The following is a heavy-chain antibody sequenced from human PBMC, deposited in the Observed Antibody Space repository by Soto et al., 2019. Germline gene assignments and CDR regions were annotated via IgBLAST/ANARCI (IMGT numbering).Heavy chain of an antibody. J-gene: IGHJ5*02. Sequence: LSLTCTVSGGSISSGGYYWSWIRQHPGKGLEWIGYIYYSGSTYYNPSLKSRVTISVDTSRNQFSLRLTSVTAADTAVYFCARTEGHVYQLVFNSWGPGNLVTVSS. CDR3: ARTEGHVYQLVFNS. CDR2: IYYSGST. CDR1: GGSISSGGYY. V-gene: IGHV4-30-4*08. D-gene: IGHD2-2*01.